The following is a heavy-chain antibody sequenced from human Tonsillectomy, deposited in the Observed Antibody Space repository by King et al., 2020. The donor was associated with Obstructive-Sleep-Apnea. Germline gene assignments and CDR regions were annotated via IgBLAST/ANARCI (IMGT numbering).Heavy chain of an antibody. V-gene: IGHV3-11*06. J-gene: IGHJ4*02. CDR2: TSSTSSNT. D-gene: IGHD3-9*01. Sequence: QVQLVESGGGLVKPGGSLRLSCAASGFTFSDYFMSWIRQAPGKGLEWVSYTSSTSSNTNYADSVKGRFTISRDNAKNSLYLQMNSLRAEDTAVYYCARDVRYSRFDYWGQGTLVTVSS. CDR1: GFTFSDYF. CDR3: ARDVRYSRFDY.